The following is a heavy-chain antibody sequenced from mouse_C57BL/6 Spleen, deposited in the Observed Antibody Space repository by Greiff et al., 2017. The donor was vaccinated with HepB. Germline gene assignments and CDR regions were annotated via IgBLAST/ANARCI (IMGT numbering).Heavy chain of an antibody. Sequence: DVMLVESGGGLVQPKGSLKLSCAASGFSFNTYAMNWVRQAPGKGLEWVARIRSKSNNYATYYADSVKDRFTISRDDSESMLYLQMNNLKTEDTAMYYCVRYYGSSYRGYFDYWGQGTTLTVSS. CDR2: IRSKSNNYAT. D-gene: IGHD1-1*01. J-gene: IGHJ2*01. V-gene: IGHV10-1*01. CDR1: GFSFNTYA. CDR3: VRYYGSSYRGYFDY.